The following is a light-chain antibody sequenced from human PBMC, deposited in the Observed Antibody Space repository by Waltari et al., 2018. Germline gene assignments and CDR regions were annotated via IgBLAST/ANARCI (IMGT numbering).Light chain of an antibody. J-gene: IGLJ3*02. CDR2: SNN. CDR1: SSNIGSNT. CDR3: AAWDDSLNGRV. Sequence: QSVLTQPPSASGTPGQRVTISCSGSSSNIGSNTVNWYQQLPGTAPKRLIYSNNQRPSGVPDRCSGSKSGTSASLAISGLQSEDEADYYCAAWDDSLNGRVFGGGTKLTVL. V-gene: IGLV1-44*01.